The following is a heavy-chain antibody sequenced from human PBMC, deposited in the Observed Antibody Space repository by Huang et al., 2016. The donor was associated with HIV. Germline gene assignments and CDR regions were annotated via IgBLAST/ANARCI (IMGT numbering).Heavy chain of an antibody. CDR2: IRSDGSNE. Sequence: QVQLVESGGGVVQPGGSLRLTCAASGFTFSPYGVHLVRQAPGKGLEWVAFIRSDGSNEYYADSLKGRFTISRDNSKKTLYLQMNRLRVEDTAVYYCARGYGTDYWGQGILVTVSS. V-gene: IGHV3-30*02. CDR1: GFTFSPYG. CDR3: ARGYGTDY. J-gene: IGHJ4*02. D-gene: IGHD5-18*01.